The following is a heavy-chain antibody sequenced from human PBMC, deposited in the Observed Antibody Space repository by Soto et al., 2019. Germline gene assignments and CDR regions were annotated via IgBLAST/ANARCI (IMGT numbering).Heavy chain of an antibody. J-gene: IGHJ3*02. CDR3: ARPGYEEKDAFDI. V-gene: IGHV1-8*01. CDR2: MNPNSGNT. D-gene: IGHD1-1*01. Sequence: ASVKVSCTASGYTFTSYDINWVRQATGQGLEWMGWMNPNSGNTGYAQKFQGRVTMTRNTSISTAYMELSSLRSEDTAVYYCARPGYEEKDAFDIWGQGTMVTVSS. CDR1: GYTFTSYD.